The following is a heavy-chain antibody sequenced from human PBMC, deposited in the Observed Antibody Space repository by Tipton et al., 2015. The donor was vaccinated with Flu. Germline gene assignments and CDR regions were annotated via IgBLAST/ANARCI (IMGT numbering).Heavy chain of an antibody. J-gene: IGHJ6*02. D-gene: IGHD5-18*01. CDR1: GGSISSGSYY. V-gene: IGHV4-61*02. CDR2: IYTSGST. CDR3: ARGGYSYGYGKNYYYYGMDV. Sequence: LRLSCTVSGGSISSGSYYWSWIRQPAGKGLEWIGRIYTSGSTNYNPSLKSRVTISVDTSKNQFSLKLSSVTAADTAVYYCARGGYSYGYGKNYYYYGMDVWGQGTMVTVSS.